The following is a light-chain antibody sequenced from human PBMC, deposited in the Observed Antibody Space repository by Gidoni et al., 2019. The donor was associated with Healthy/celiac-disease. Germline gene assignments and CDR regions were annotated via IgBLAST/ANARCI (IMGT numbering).Light chain of an antibody. CDR1: HSISSY. CDR3: QQSYSYPVT. J-gene: IGKJ4*01. CDR2: AAS. V-gene: IGKV1-8*01. Sequence: AIPLTQSPSSFSASTGVRATIACRASHSISSYLAWYQQKPGKDPKLLIYAASTLQSGVPPRFSGGGSGTDFTLTISCLQSEDFAAYYCQQSYSYPVTFGGGTKVEI.